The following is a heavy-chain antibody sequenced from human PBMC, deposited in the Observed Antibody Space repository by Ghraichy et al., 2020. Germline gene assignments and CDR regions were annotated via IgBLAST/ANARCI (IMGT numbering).Heavy chain of an antibody. J-gene: IGHJ6*03. CDR1: GFTFSSYD. V-gene: IGHV3-13*04. Sequence: GGSLRLSCAASGFTFSSYDMHWVRQATGKGLEWVSAIGTAGDTYYPGSVKGRFTISRENAKNSLYLQMNSLRAGDTAVYYCARAYYYGSGRSYYYYYMDVWGKGTTVTVSS. CDR3: ARAYYYGSGRSYYYYYMDV. CDR2: IGTAGDT. D-gene: IGHD3-10*01.